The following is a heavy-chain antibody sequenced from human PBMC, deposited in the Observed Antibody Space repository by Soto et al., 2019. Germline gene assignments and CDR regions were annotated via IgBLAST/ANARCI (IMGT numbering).Heavy chain of an antibody. Sequence: QVQLVQSGAEVKKPGASVKVSCKASGYTFTSYGISWVRQAPGQGLEWMGWISAYNGNTNYAQKLQGRVTMTTDTSTSTAYMELRSLRYDDTAVYYCARDLRPEYYDFWSGYSYWGQGTLVTVSS. V-gene: IGHV1-18*01. CDR3: ARDLRPEYYDFWSGYSY. J-gene: IGHJ4*02. CDR1: GYTFTSYG. D-gene: IGHD3-3*01. CDR2: ISAYNGNT.